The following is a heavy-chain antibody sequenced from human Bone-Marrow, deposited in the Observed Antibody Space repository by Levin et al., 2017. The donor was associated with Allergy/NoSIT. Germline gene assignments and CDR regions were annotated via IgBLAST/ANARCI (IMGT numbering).Heavy chain of an antibody. CDR1: GVTRTYW. V-gene: IGHV3-74*01. J-gene: IGHJ6*02. CDR2: IDNDGTTT. Sequence: GGSLRLSCTLSGVTRTYWIHWVRQAPGKGLAWISHIDNDGTTTHVADSVKGRFTVSKDRATNTVYLQMSGLRVEDTAVYYCARDMQYVLDVWGQGTTVTVSS. D-gene: IGHD2-2*01. CDR3: ARDMQYVLDV.